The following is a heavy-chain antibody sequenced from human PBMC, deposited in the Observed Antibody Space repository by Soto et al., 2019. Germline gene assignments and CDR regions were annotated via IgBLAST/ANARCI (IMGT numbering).Heavy chain of an antibody. Sequence: QVQLVQSGAEVKKPGASVKVSCKASGYTFTSYAMHWVRQAPGQRLEWMGWINAGNGNTKYSQKFQGRVTITRDTSASPAYMELSSLRSEDTAVYYCERGDIVVVPAEIYYYYGMDVWGQGATVTVCS. V-gene: IGHV1-3*01. J-gene: IGHJ6*02. D-gene: IGHD2-2*01. CDR1: GYTFTSYA. CDR3: ERGDIVVVPAEIYYYYGMDV. CDR2: INAGNGNT.